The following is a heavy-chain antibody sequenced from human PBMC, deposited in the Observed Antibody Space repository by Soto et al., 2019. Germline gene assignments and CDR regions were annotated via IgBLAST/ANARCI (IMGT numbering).Heavy chain of an antibody. J-gene: IGHJ6*02. V-gene: IGHV3-23*01. CDR1: GFTFSSYA. Sequence: EVQLLESGGGLVQPGGSLRLSCAASGFTFSSYAMSWVRQAPGKGLEWVSAISGSGGSTYYADSVKGRFTISRDNSKNELYLQMNSLRAEDTAVYYCAKDPGQWVPLGRSYYYGMDVWGQGTTVTVSS. CDR2: ISGSGGST. CDR3: AKDPGQWVPLGRSYYYGMDV. D-gene: IGHD6-19*01.